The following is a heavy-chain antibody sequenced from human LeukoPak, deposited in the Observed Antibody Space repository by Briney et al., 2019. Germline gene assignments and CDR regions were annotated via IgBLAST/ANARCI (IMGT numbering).Heavy chain of an antibody. J-gene: IGHJ4*02. CDR3: AKLGDDFWSGYSSYYFDY. CDR2: ISGSGGST. Sequence: GGSLRLPCAASEFTFSSYAMSWVRQAPGKGLEWVSAISGSGGSTYYADSVKGRFTISRDNSKNTLYLQMNSLRAEDTAVYYCAKLGDDFWSGYSSYYFDYWGQGTLVTVSS. CDR1: EFTFSSYA. D-gene: IGHD3-3*01. V-gene: IGHV3-23*01.